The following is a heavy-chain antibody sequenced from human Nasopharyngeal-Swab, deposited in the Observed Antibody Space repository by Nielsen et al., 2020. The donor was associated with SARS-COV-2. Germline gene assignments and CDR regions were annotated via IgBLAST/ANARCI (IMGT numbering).Heavy chain of an antibody. V-gene: IGHV4-4*07. CDR3: ARGQRKPQYYYLDV. J-gene: IGHJ6*03. Sequence: RQAPGKGLEWIGRLYTSGTTNYNPSLKSRVTISVDTSKDQFSLRLSSVTAADTAVFYCARGQRKPQYYYLDVWGRGTTVTVSS. CDR2: LYTSGTT.